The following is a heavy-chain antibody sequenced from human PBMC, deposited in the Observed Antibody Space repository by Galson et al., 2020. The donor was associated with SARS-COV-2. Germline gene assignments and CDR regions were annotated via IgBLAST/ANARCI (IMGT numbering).Heavy chain of an antibody. CDR3: VREVQGVDDYFDP. Sequence: ETSETLSLTCTVSGGSISTYYWTWIRQPPGKGLEWIGNIHYSGSTNYNPSLKSRVTISADTSKNQFSLKLSSVTAADTAVYYCVREVQGVDDYFDPWGQGTLVTVSS. D-gene: IGHD4-17*01. J-gene: IGHJ5*02. CDR1: GGSISTYY. V-gene: IGHV4-59*01. CDR2: IHYSGST.